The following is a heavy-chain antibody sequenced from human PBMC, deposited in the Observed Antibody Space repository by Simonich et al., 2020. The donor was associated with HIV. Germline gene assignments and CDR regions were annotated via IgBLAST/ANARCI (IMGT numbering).Heavy chain of an antibody. J-gene: IGHJ5*02. CDR1: GFTFSSYA. Sequence: QVQLVESGGGVVQPGRSLRLSCAASGFTFSSYAMHWVRQAPGKGLEWVAVISYDGSNKYYADSGKGRFTISRDNSKNTLYLQMNSLRAEDTAVYYCARDLTTYYYDSSGYYSGWFDPWGQGTLVTVSS. CDR3: ARDLTTYYYDSSGYYSGWFDP. CDR2: ISYDGSNK. D-gene: IGHD3-22*01. V-gene: IGHV3-30*07.